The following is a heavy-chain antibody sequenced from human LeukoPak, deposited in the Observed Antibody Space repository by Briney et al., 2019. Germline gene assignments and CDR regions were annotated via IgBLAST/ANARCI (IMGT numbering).Heavy chain of an antibody. Sequence: PGGSLRLSCAAPGFTFSSYWMSWVRQAPGKGLEWVANIKQDGSEKYYVDSVKGRFTISRDNAKNSLYLQMNSLRAEDTAVYYCVGITMVRGVIGGYYFDYWGQGTLVTVSS. V-gene: IGHV3-7*01. CDR2: IKQDGSEK. J-gene: IGHJ4*02. D-gene: IGHD3-10*01. CDR1: GFTFSSYW. CDR3: VGITMVRGVIGGYYFDY.